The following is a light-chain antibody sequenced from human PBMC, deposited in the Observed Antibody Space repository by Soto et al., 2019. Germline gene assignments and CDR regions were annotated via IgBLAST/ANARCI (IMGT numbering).Light chain of an antibody. CDR2: SAS. Sequence: DIVMTQSPATLSVSPGDRVTRSCRGSQTVTNNLAGYQQKPGQAPRLLFSSASTRAPGVPGRFSGSGSGTDFTLTISSLQSEDFAVYYCQHYYKWPPTFGQGTKVES. CDR3: QHYYKWPPT. CDR1: QTVTNN. V-gene: IGKV3-15*01. J-gene: IGKJ1*01.